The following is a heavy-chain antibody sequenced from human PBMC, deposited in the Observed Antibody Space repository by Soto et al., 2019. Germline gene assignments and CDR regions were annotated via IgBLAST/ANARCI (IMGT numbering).Heavy chain of an antibody. Sequence: QLQLQESGPGLVKPSETLSLTCTVSGGSISSSSYYWGWIRQPPGKGLEWIGSIYYSGSTYYNPSLKSRVTISVDTSENQFSLKLSSVTAADTAVYYCARLVVPPDTAMVRFDPWGQGTLVTVSS. CDR1: GGSISSSSYY. J-gene: IGHJ5*02. V-gene: IGHV4-39*01. CDR3: ARLVVPPDTAMVRFDP. CDR2: IYYSGST. D-gene: IGHD5-18*01.